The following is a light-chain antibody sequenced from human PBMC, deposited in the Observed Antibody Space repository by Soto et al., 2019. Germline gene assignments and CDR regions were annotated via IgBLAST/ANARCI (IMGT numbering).Light chain of an antibody. J-gene: IGKJ5*01. CDR3: QQYGRSPIT. CDR1: HNVSSY. Sequence: EIVLTQSPATLSLSPGARATLSCRASHNVSSYLVWYQQKPGQAPRLLIYDASSRASGVPVRFSGSGSGTDFTITISRLEPEDFALYYCQQYGRSPITFGLGTRLEIK. CDR2: DAS. V-gene: IGKV3-20*01.